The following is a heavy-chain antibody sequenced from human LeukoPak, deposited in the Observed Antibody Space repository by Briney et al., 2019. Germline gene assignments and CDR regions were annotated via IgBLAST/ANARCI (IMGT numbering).Heavy chain of an antibody. V-gene: IGHV1-18*01. CDR1: GYTFTSYG. J-gene: IGHJ4*02. CDR3: ARDLAAAGTSTSDY. D-gene: IGHD6-13*01. CDR2: ISAYNGNT. Sequence: SVKVSCKASGYTFTSYGISWVRQAPGQGLEWMGWISAYNGNTNYAQKLQGRVTMTTDTSTSTAYMELRSLRSDDTAVYYCARDLAAAGTSTSDYWGQGTLVTVSS.